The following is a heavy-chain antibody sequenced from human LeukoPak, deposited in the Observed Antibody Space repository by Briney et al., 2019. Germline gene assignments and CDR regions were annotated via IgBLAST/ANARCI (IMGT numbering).Heavy chain of an antibody. D-gene: IGHD3-3*01. CDR2: IYTDGST. J-gene: IGHJ4*02. Sequence: GGSLRLSCAASGFIVSSSYMSWVRQAPGKGLEWLSVIYTDGSTYYADSVKGRFTISRDNSKNTLYLQMNSLRAEDTAVYYCARAQAGAVLFFDYWGQGTLVTVSP. V-gene: IGHV3-53*01. CDR1: GFIVSSSY. CDR3: ARAQAGAVLFFDY.